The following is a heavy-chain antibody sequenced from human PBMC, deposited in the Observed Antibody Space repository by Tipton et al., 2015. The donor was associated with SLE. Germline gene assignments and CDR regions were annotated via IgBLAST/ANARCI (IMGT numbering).Heavy chain of an antibody. CDR3: ARGGEGAGHHDMDV. Sequence: QLVQSGGGLVQPGGALRLSCTASGFTFSAYDMHWVRQLTGKGLEWVSAIDTAGDTYYPDSVKGRFTISREDAENSFYLQMNSLRPGDTAIYYCARGGEGAGHHDMDVWGQGTTVTVSS. CDR1: GFTFSAYD. D-gene: IGHD1-26*01. J-gene: IGHJ6*02. CDR2: IDTAGDT. V-gene: IGHV3-13*01.